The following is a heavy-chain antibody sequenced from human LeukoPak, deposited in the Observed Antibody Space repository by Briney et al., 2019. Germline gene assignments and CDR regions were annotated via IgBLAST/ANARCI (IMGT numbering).Heavy chain of an antibody. D-gene: IGHD5-18*01. J-gene: IGHJ3*02. CDR1: GFTFSSYG. Sequence: GGSLRLSCAASGFTFSSYGMHWVHQAPGKGLEWVAFIRYDGSNKYYADSVKGRFTISRDNSKNTLYLQMNSLRAEDTAVYYCAKVALYSYGYKAFDIWGQGTMVTVSS. V-gene: IGHV3-30*02. CDR2: IRYDGSNK. CDR3: AKVALYSYGYKAFDI.